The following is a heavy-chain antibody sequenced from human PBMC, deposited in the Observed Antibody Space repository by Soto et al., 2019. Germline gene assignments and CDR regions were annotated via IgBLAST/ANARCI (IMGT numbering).Heavy chain of an antibody. CDR3: ARGYGAPDY. CDR2: ISSGSNYI. D-gene: IGHD4-17*01. CDR1: GFTFSSYT. J-gene: IGHJ4*02. Sequence: EVQVVESGGGLVKPGGSLRLSCAASGFTFSSYTMNWVRQAPGKGLEWVSSISSGSNYIYYGDSVKGRFTISRDNAKNSLYLQMNSLRAEDTAVYYCARGYGAPDYWGQGTLVTVSS. V-gene: IGHV3-21*01.